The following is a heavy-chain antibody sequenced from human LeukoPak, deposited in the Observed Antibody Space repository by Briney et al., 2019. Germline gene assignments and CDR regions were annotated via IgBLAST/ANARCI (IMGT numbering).Heavy chain of an antibody. CDR1: GFTFSSYG. J-gene: IGHJ4*02. V-gene: IGHV3-33*01. CDR2: IWYDGSNK. D-gene: IGHD2-2*01. CDR3: ARDPDIVVVPAASNPDY. Sequence: GRSLRLSCAASGFTFSSYGMHWVRQAPGKGLEWVAVIWYDGSNKYYADSVKGRFTISRDNSKNTPYLQMNSLRAEDTAVYYCARDPDIVVVPAASNPDYWGQGTLVTVSS.